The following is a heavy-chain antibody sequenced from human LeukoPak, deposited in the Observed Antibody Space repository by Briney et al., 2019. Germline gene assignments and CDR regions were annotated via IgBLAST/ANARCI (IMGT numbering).Heavy chain of an antibody. V-gene: IGHV5-51*01. J-gene: IGHJ6*02. D-gene: IGHD6-6*01. CDR2: IYPGDSDT. Sequence: PGESLQISCQGSGYSFTSYWIGWVRQMPGKGLEWMGIIYPGDSDTRYSPSFQGQVTISADKSISTAYLQWSSLKASDTAMYYCASASSSSYYYYGMDVWGQGTTVTVSS. CDR1: GYSFTSYW. CDR3: ASASSSSYYYYGMDV.